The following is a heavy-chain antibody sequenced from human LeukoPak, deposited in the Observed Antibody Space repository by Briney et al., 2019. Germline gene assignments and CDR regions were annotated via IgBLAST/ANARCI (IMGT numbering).Heavy chain of an antibody. CDR2: IYYSGST. CDR1: GGSISSYY. V-gene: IGHV4-59*01. J-gene: IGHJ1*01. CDR3: ARGGWYPESFRH. D-gene: IGHD6-19*01. Sequence: SETLSLTCTVSGGSISSYYWNWIRQPPGKGLEWIGYIYYSGSTNYNPSLKSRVTISVDTSKNQFSLKLSSVTAADTAVYYCARGGWYPESFRHWGQGALVTVSS.